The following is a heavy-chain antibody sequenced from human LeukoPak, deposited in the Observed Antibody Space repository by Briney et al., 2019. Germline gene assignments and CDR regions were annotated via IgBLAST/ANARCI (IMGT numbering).Heavy chain of an antibody. V-gene: IGHV3-21*04. Sequence: GGSLRLSCAASGFTFSSYSMNWVRQAPGKGLEWVSSISSSSSYIYYADSVKGRFTISRDKAKNSLYLQMNSLRAEDTAVYYCARMYDILTGGFDYWGQGTLVTVSS. CDR1: GFTFSSYS. CDR2: ISSSSSYI. CDR3: ARMYDILTGGFDY. D-gene: IGHD3-9*01. J-gene: IGHJ4*02.